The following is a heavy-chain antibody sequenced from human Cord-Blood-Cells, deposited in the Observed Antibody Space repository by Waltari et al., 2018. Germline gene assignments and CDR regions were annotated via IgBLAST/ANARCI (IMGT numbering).Heavy chain of an antibody. Sequence: QVQLQESGPGLVKPSETLSLTCTVSGGSISSYYWSWIRQPPGKGLEWIGYIYYSGSTNYTPSLKSRVTISVDTSKNQFSLKLSSVTAADTAVYYCARVPYGDYEGDGDYWGQGTLVTVSS. V-gene: IGHV4-59*01. CDR1: GGSISSYY. CDR3: ARVPYGDYEGDGDY. D-gene: IGHD4-17*01. CDR2: IYYSGST. J-gene: IGHJ4*02.